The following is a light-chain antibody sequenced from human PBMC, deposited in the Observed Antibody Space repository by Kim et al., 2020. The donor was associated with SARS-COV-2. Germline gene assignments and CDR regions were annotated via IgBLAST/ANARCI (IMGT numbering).Light chain of an antibody. Sequence: DIQLTPSPSSLSASVGDRVTITCRASQDISRYLNWYQQKPGKAPKLLIYTASSLQSGVPSRFTGNGSETDFTLTISSHQPEDFATYYCQQTYSASRTFGQGTKVDIK. V-gene: IGKV1-39*01. CDR1: QDISRY. CDR2: TAS. J-gene: IGKJ1*01. CDR3: QQTYSASRT.